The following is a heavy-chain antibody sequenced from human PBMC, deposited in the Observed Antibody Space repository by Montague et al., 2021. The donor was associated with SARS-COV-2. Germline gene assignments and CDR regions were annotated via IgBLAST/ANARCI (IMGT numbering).Heavy chain of an antibody. CDR2: IYYSGST. CDR1: GGSVSSRSYY. J-gene: IGHJ4*02. D-gene: IGHD4-23*01. CDR3: ARRGDYGGPRFDY. V-gene: IGHV4-39*01. Sequence: SETLSLTCTVSGGSVSSRSYYWGWIRQPPGKGQEWIGSIYYSGSTHYNPSLKSRVTISVDTSKNQFSLKLSSVTAADTAVYYPARRGDYGGPRFDYWGQGTLVSVSS.